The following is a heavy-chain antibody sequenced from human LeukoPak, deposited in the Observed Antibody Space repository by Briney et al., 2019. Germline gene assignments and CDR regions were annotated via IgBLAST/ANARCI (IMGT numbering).Heavy chain of an antibody. CDR1: GGSFSDYY. Sequence: SETLSLTCAVYGGSFSDYYWSWIRQPPGKGLEWIGEINHSGSTNYNPSLNSRVTISVDTSKNQFSLKLNSLIAADTAVYYCARKQLVPLAQSFDYWGQGTLVTVSS. D-gene: IGHD6-6*01. J-gene: IGHJ4*02. CDR3: ARKQLVPLAQSFDY. V-gene: IGHV4-34*01. CDR2: INHSGST.